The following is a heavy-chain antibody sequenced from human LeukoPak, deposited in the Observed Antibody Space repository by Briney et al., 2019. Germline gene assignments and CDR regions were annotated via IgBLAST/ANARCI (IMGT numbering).Heavy chain of an antibody. D-gene: IGHD2-15*01. J-gene: IGHJ4*02. V-gene: IGHV4-59*01. CDR1: GGSISSYY. CDR2: IYYSGST. CDR3: ARGYCSGGSCYDY. Sequence: SETLSLTCTVSGGSISSYYWSWIRQPPGKGLEWIGYIYYSGSTNYNPSLKSRVTISVDTSKNQFPLKLSSVTAADTAVYYCARGYCSGGSCYDYWGQGTLVTVSS.